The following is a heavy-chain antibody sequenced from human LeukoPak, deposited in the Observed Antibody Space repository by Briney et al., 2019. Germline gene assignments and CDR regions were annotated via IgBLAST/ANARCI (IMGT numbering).Heavy chain of an antibody. CDR1: GGSFSGYH. J-gene: IGHJ4*02. V-gene: IGHV4-34*01. CDR2: INHSGST. D-gene: IGHD2-15*01. CDR3: ARGHGYCSGGSCYPGGY. Sequence: SETLSLTCAVYGGSFSGYHWSWIRQPPGKGLEWIGEINHSGSTNYNPSLKSRVTISVDTSKNQFSLKLSSVTAADTAVYYCARGHGYCSGGSCYPGGYWGQGTLVTVSS.